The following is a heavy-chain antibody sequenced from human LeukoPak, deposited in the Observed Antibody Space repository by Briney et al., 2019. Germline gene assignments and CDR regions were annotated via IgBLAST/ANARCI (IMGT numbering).Heavy chain of an antibody. Sequence: GSLRLSCAASRFTFSTYAMAWVRHAPGKGLEWVSGLTGSGATTYYADSVRGRFTISRDNSQNMLYLQMNSLRVEDTAVYFCASNAYSSGRLSYFDSWGQGTLVTVSS. CDR1: RFTFSTYA. V-gene: IGHV3-23*01. CDR2: LTGSGATT. J-gene: IGHJ4*02. CDR3: ASNAYSSGRLSYFDS. D-gene: IGHD6-19*01.